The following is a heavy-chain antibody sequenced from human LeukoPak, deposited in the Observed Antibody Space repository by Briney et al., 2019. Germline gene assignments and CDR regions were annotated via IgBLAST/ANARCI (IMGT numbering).Heavy chain of an antibody. Sequence: PGGSLRLSCAASGFTFSSYSMNWVRQAPGKGLEWVSSITSSSSFIYQADSVRGRFTISRDNAKNSLFLQMNSLRDEDTAVYYCARAKQWLDDAFDIWGQGTMVTVSS. V-gene: IGHV3-21*01. D-gene: IGHD6-19*01. J-gene: IGHJ3*02. CDR3: ARAKQWLDDAFDI. CDR2: ITSSSSFI. CDR1: GFTFSSYS.